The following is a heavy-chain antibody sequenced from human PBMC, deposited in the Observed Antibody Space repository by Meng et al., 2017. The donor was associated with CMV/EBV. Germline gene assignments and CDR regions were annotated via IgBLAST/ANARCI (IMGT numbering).Heavy chain of an antibody. J-gene: IGHJ6*02. Sequence: GGSLSLTCAASGFTVSSNYMSWVRQAPGKGLEWVSVIYSGGSTYYADSVKGRFTISRDNSKNTLYLQMNSLRAEDTAVYYCAREGDPGDLPSSYYYGMDVWGQGTTVTVSS. CDR3: AREGDPGDLPSSYYYGMDV. D-gene: IGHD7-27*01. V-gene: IGHV3-53*01. CDR1: GFTVSSNY. CDR2: IYSGGST.